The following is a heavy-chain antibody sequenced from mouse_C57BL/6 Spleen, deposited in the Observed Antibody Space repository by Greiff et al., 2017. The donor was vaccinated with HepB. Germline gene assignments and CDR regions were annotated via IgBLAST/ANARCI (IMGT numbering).Heavy chain of an antibody. V-gene: IGHV1-82*01. D-gene: IGHD1-1*01. CDR1: GYAFSSSW. Sequence: QVQLQQSGPELVKPGASVKISCKASGYAFSSSWMNWVKQRPGKGLEWIGRIYPGDGDTNYNGKFKGKATLTADKSSSTAYMQLSSLTSEDCAVYFCARSYPYRAGFDYWGQGTTLTVSS. CDR3: ARSYPYRAGFDY. CDR2: IYPGDGDT. J-gene: IGHJ2*01.